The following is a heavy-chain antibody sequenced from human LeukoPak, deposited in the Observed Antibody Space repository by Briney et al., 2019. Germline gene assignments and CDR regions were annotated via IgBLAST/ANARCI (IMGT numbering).Heavy chain of an antibody. CDR2: ISGSGGST. CDR1: GFTFSSYA. J-gene: IGHJ4*02. CDR3: AGGNTVTTLIDY. Sequence: GGSLRLSCAASGFTFSSYAMSWVRQAPGKGLEWVSAISGSGGSTYYADSVKGRFTISRDKSRNTLYLQMNSLRAEDTAVYYCAGGNTVTTLIDYWGQGTLVTVSS. D-gene: IGHD4-17*01. V-gene: IGHV3-23*01.